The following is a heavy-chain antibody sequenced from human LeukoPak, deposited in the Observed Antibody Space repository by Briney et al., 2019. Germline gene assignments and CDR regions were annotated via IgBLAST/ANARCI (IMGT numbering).Heavy chain of an antibody. Sequence: SETLSLTCTVSGGSITSYYWTYIRQPAGKGLEWIGRIHTSGSTNYNPSLKSRVTISVDTSKNQFSLKLSSVTAADTAVYYCARDLCSGGSCVFDPWGQGTLVTVSS. V-gene: IGHV4-4*07. CDR2: IHTSGST. D-gene: IGHD2-15*01. CDR3: ARDLCSGGSCVFDP. J-gene: IGHJ5*02. CDR1: GGSITSYY.